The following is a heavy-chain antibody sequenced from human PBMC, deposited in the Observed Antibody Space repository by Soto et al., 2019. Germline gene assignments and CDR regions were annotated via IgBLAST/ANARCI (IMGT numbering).Heavy chain of an antibody. D-gene: IGHD3-10*01. Sequence: SETLSLTCPVSGGSIISYYWNWIRQSPGKGLELIGYIYYSGSTNYNPSLKSRVTISVDTSKNQFSLKLSSVTAADTAVYYCARQDEVLWFGEFDPWGQGTLVTVSS. CDR1: GGSIISYY. CDR3: ARQDEVLWFGEFDP. CDR2: IYYSGST. J-gene: IGHJ5*02. V-gene: IGHV4-59*08.